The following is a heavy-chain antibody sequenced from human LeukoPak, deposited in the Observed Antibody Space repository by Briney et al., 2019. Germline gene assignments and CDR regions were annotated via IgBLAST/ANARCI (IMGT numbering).Heavy chain of an antibody. Sequence: SVKISCKASGGTFDRYAISWVRQAPGQGLEWMGGIAPIFETPNYAQNFQGRVTITTDESTSTAYMELSSLRSDDTAVYYCASHFRSNHYYFYYMDVWGTGTTVTVSS. CDR3: ASHFRSNHYYFYYMDV. D-gene: IGHD3-16*02. CDR2: IAPIFETP. J-gene: IGHJ6*03. V-gene: IGHV1-69*05. CDR1: GGTFDRYA.